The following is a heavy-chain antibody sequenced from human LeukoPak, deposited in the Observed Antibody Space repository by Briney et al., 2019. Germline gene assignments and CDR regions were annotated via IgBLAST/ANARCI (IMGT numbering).Heavy chain of an antibody. D-gene: IGHD2-2*01. CDR1: GGSINSGGYY. CDR3: ARGAAAMFRAFDI. CDR2: IYYSGST. Sequence: SETLSLTCTVSGGSINSGGYYWSWIRQHPGKGLEWIGYIYYSGSTYYNPSLKSRVTISVDTTKSQFSLKLSSVTAADTAVYYCARGAAAMFRAFDIWGQGTMVTVSS. V-gene: IGHV4-31*03. J-gene: IGHJ3*02.